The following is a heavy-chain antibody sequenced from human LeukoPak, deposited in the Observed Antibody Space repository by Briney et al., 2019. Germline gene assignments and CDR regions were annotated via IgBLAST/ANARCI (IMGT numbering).Heavy chain of an antibody. V-gene: IGHV1-8*01. J-gene: IGHJ6*02. CDR3: ARGDTAMVPYYYYGMDV. CDR2: MNPNSGNT. CDR1: GYTFTSYD. Sequence: ASVKVSCKASGYTFTSYDINWVRQATGQGLEWMGWMNPNSGNTGYAQKFQGRVTMTRNTSISTAYMELSSPRSEDTAVYYCARGDTAMVPYYYYGMDVWGQGTTVTVSS. D-gene: IGHD5-18*01.